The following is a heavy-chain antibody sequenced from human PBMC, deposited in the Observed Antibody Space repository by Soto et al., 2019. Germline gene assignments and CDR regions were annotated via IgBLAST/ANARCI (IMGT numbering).Heavy chain of an antibody. CDR2: ISSSGGST. J-gene: IGHJ6*02. CDR1: GFTFSSYA. D-gene: IGHD3-16*01. Sequence: GGSLRLSCAASGFTFSSYAMSWVRQAPGKGLEWVSAISSSGGSTYYADSVKGRFTISRDNSKNTLYLQMNSLKAEDTAVYYCAKAGGLGATSYDYVEHYYYYGMDVWGQGTTVTVSS. CDR3: AKAGGLGATSYDYVEHYYYYGMDV. V-gene: IGHV3-23*01.